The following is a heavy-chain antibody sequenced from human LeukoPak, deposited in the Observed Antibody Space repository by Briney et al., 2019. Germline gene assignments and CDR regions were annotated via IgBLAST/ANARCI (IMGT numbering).Heavy chain of an antibody. D-gene: IGHD4-4*01. Sequence: SETLSLTCTVSGGSINSYYWNWIRQPPGKGLEWIGYIYHSGSTNYNPSLKSRVTISLDTSKNQFSLRLTSVTAADTAIYYCARVGGMTTINNAAFDIWGQGTMVTVSS. CDR1: GGSINSYY. CDR3: ARVGGMTTINNAAFDI. J-gene: IGHJ3*02. V-gene: IGHV4-59*01. CDR2: IYHSGST.